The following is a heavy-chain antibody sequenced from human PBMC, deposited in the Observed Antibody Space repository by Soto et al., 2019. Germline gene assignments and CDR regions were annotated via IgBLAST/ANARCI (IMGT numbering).Heavy chain of an antibody. CDR2: ISSDGNNK. CDR3: VKAPSRHTSGCFDY. CDR1: GFTFNSYA. J-gene: IGHJ4*02. Sequence: QVQLVESGGGVVQPGRSLRLSCAASGFTFNSYAMHWVRQAPGKGLEWVAVISSDGNNKYYPDSVRGRFTISRDNSMNTLYLEINSLRPEDTDVSYGVKAPSRHTSGCFDYWGQGTLVTVSS. V-gene: IGHV3-30-3*01. D-gene: IGHD3-9*01.